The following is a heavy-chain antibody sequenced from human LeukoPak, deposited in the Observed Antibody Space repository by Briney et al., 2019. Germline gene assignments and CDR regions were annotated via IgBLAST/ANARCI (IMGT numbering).Heavy chain of an antibody. D-gene: IGHD3-22*01. CDR2: INPNSGGT. Sequence: ASVKVSCKASGYTFTGYYMHWVRQAPGQGLEWMGWINPNSGGTNYAQKFQGRVTMTRDTSISTAYMELSRLRSDDTAEYYCARDHDSSGYYYAFDYWGQGTLVTVSS. J-gene: IGHJ4*02. CDR3: ARDHDSSGYYYAFDY. CDR1: GYTFTGYY. V-gene: IGHV1-2*02.